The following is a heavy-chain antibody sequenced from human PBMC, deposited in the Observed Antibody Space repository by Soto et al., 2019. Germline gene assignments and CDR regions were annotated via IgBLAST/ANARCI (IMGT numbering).Heavy chain of an antibody. V-gene: IGHV3-23*01. Sequence: GGSLRLSCAASGFTFSSYAMSWVRQAPGKGLEWVSAISGSGGSTYYADSVKGRFTISRDNSKNTLYLQMNSLRAEDTAVYYCAKDWGRMGARWRFGYFDYWGQGTLVTVSS. CDR3: AKDWGRMGARWRFGYFDY. D-gene: IGHD1-26*01. CDR1: GFTFSSYA. CDR2: ISGSGGST. J-gene: IGHJ4*02.